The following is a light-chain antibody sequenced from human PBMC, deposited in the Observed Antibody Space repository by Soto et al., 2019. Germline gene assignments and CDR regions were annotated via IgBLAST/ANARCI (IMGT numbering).Light chain of an antibody. CDR1: QSVSSSF. J-gene: IGKJ2*01. Sequence: EIVLTQSPGTLSLSPGERATLSCRASQSVSSSFLAWYQQKPGQAPRLPIHGASSRATGIPDRFSGSGSGTDFTLTISRLEPEDFAVYYCQQFGGSPPYTFGQGTKVDIK. V-gene: IGKV3-20*01. CDR3: QQFGGSPPYT. CDR2: GAS.